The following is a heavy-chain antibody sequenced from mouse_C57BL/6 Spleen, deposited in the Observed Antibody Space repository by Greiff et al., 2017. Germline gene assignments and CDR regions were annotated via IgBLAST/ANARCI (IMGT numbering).Heavy chain of an antibody. Sequence: VQLQQSGPVLVKPGASVKMSCKASGYTFTDYYMNWVKQSHGKSLEWIGVINPYNGGTSYNQKFKGKATLTVDKSSSTAYMELNSLTSEDSAVYYCARSYDSYYFDYWGQGTTLTVSS. CDR1: GYTFTDYY. CDR3: ARSYDSYYFDY. V-gene: IGHV1-19*01. CDR2: INPYNGGT. J-gene: IGHJ2*01. D-gene: IGHD2-12*01.